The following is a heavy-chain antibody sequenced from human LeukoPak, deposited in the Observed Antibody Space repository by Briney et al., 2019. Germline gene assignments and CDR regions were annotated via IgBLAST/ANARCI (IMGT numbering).Heavy chain of an antibody. D-gene: IGHD6-19*01. J-gene: IGHJ1*01. CDR1: GFTFSSYA. Sequence: GGSLRLSCSASGFTFSSYAMHWVRQAPGKGLEYVSAISSNGGSTYYADSVKGRFTISRDNSKNTLYLQMSSLRAEDTAVYYCVKGSYSSGWYEGYFQHWGQGTLVTVSS. V-gene: IGHV3-64D*06. CDR3: VKGSYSSGWYEGYFQH. CDR2: ISSNGGST.